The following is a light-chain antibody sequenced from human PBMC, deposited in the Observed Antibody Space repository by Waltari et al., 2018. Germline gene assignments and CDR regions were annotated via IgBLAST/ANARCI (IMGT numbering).Light chain of an antibody. Sequence: DIVMTQSPLSLTVTPGEPASISSRSSQSLLHSNGNTFFDWHVQKPGQSPQLLISLGSNRASGVPDRFSGSFSGTDFTLKISRVEAEDVGVYYCMQGLQTPYTFGQGTKLEIK. J-gene: IGKJ2*01. CDR1: QSLLHSNGNTF. V-gene: IGKV2-28*01. CDR2: LGS. CDR3: MQGLQTPYT.